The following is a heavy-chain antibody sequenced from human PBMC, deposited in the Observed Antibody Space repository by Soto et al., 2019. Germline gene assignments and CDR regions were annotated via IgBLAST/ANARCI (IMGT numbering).Heavy chain of an antibody. Sequence: PSETLCVTCTFSVGSISVTGYYWGWVRQPPGKGLEWIGSIFYSGSTSYNPSLKSRVTMSVDTSKNQFSLRLTSVTAADTAVYYCANPGPPEMATNRIFDYWGRGILVTVS. V-gene: IGHV4-39*01. CDR3: ANPGPPEMATNRIFDY. J-gene: IGHJ4*02. CDR1: VGSISVTGYY. CDR2: IFYSGST.